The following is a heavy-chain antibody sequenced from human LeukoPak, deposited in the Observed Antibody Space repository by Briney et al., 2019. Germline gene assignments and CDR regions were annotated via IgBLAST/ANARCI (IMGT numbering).Heavy chain of an antibody. D-gene: IGHD5-18*01. CDR2: ISSSSSYI. CDR3: ARDSFVDTAMVPNWFDP. V-gene: IGHV3-21*01. J-gene: IGHJ5*02. CDR1: GFTFDDYA. Sequence: GGSLRLSCAASGFTFDDYAMHWVRQAPGKGLEWVSSISSSSSYIYYADSVKGRFTISRDNAKNSLYLQMNSLRAEDTAVYYCARDSFVDTAMVPNWFDPWGQGTLVTVSS.